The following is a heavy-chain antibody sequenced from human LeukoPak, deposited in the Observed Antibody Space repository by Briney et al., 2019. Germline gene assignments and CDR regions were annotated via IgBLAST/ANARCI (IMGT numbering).Heavy chain of an antibody. J-gene: IGHJ5*02. V-gene: IGHV3-23*01. CDR1: GFTFSTYP. CDR3: AKAPRMYSSGWCVA. CDR2: MSGSGSSA. Sequence: GGSLRLSCAASGFTFSTYPMSWVRQAPGKGLEWVSHMSGSGSSAYYAESVKGRFTISRDNSKNTLYLQMNSLRAEDTAVYYCAKAPRMYSSGWCVAWGQGTLVTVSS. D-gene: IGHD6-19*01.